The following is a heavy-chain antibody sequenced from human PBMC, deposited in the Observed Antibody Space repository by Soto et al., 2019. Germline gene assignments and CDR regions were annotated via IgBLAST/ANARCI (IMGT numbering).Heavy chain of an antibody. D-gene: IGHD5-18*01. CDR2: ITVSNGNT. V-gene: IGHV1-18*04. CDR3: ARSYSYGSYWYFDD. Sequence: QGQLVQSGAEVKKPGASVKVSCKASGYSFSTYGVSWVRQAPGQGLEWMGWITVSNGNTNYIDNLQGRVTMTTDTSTSTAYMELWRLRSDDTAVYYCARSYSYGSYWYFDDWGQGPLVVVSS. J-gene: IGHJ4*02. CDR1: GYSFSTYG.